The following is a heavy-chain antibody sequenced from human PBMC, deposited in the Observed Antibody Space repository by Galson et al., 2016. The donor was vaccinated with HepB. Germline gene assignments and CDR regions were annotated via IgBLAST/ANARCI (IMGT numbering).Heavy chain of an antibody. D-gene: IGHD6-13*01. V-gene: IGHV3-23*01. J-gene: IGHJ4*02. CDR2: VSGTGGTT. CDR1: GFTFNNYA. Sequence: SLRLSCAASGFTFNNYAMTWVRQAPGKGLEWVSVVSGTGGTTYYADSVKGRFTISRDNSKNTLYLQMNSLRAEDTAVYYCAKGGTGLSSSGTYLDFWGQGILVTVSS. CDR3: AKGGTGLSSSGTYLDF.